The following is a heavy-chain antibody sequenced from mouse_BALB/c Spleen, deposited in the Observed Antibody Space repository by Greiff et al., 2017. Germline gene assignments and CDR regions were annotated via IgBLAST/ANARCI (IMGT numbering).Heavy chain of an antibody. V-gene: IGHV1S135*01. CDR1: GYSFTDYN. Sequence: VQLKESGPELVKPGASVKVSCKASGYSFTDYNMYWVKQSHGKSLEWIGYIDPYNGGTSYNQKFKGKATLTVDKSSSTAFMHLNSLTSEDSAVYYCARAKGTRYGNYEDYAMDYWGQGTSVTVSS. J-gene: IGHJ4*01. CDR2: IDPYNGGT. D-gene: IGHD2-10*02. CDR3: ARAKGTRYGNYEDYAMDY.